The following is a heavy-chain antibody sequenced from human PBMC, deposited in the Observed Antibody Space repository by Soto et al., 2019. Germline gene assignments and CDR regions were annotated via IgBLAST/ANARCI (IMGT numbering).Heavy chain of an antibody. CDR3: AKAVDISVRGVPPSDY. Sequence: PGGSLSLSCAASGFTFNRFGMHWVRQAPGKGLEWVAVISYDGNNKYYADSVKGRFTISRDNSQDTLYLQMNRLRPEDTAMYYCAKAVDISVRGVPPSDYWGQGTLVTVSS. CDR1: GFTFNRFG. J-gene: IGHJ4*02. D-gene: IGHD3-10*02. CDR2: ISYDGNNK. V-gene: IGHV3-30*18.